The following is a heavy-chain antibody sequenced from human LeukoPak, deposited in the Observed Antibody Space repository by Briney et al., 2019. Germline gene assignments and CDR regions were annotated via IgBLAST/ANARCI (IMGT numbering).Heavy chain of an antibody. D-gene: IGHD1-26*01. V-gene: IGHV5-51*01. CDR2: IYPGDSDT. CDR1: GYSFTNYW. CDR3: ARLTQPKWEPLDY. Sequence: GESLKISCKGSGYSFTNYWIGWVRQMPGKGLEWMGIIYPGDSDTRYSPSFQGQVTISADRSISTAHLQWSSLKASDTAMYYCARLTQPKWEPLDYWGQGTLVTVSS. J-gene: IGHJ4*02.